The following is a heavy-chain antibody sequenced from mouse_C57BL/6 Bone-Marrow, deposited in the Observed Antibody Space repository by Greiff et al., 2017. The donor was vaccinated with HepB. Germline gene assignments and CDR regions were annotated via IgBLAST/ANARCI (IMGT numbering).Heavy chain of an antibody. Sequence: QVQLQQSGPELVKPGASVKLSCKASGYTFTSYDINWVKQRPGQGLEWIGWIYPRDGSTKYNEKFKGKATLTVDTSSSTAYLELHSLTSEDSAVYFYARRGYYYGAWFAYWGQGTLVTVSA. V-gene: IGHV1-85*01. CDR1: GYTFTSYD. CDR3: ARRGYYYGAWFAY. CDR2: IYPRDGST. D-gene: IGHD1-1*01. J-gene: IGHJ3*01.